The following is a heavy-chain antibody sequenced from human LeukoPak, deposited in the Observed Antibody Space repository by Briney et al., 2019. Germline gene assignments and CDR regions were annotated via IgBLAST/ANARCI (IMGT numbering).Heavy chain of an antibody. V-gene: IGHV4-38-2*02. D-gene: IGHD3-10*01. CDR2: FYHGGST. CDR3: ARQRVQYYYGSVLVRYFDY. J-gene: IGHJ4*02. CDR1: GYSISTGYY. Sequence: SETLSLTCTVSGYSISTGYYWDWIRQPPGKGLEWIGTFYHGGSTYYNPSLKSRVTISVDTSKNQFSLNLSSVTAADTAVYYCARQRVQYYYGSVLVRYFDYWGQGTLVTVSS.